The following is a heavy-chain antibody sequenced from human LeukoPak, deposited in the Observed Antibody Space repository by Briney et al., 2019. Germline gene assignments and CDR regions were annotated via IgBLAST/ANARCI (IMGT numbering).Heavy chain of an antibody. Sequence: PGGSLRLSCAASGFTFSSYGMHWVRQAPGKGLEWVANIQQHGSETYYGDSVKGRFTISRDNAKNSLYLRMNSLRAEDTAVYYCATYSSSNGREFQYWGQGTLVTVSS. D-gene: IGHD2-2*01. V-gene: IGHV3-7*01. CDR1: GFTFSSYG. J-gene: IGHJ1*01. CDR3: ATYSSSNGREFQY. CDR2: IQQHGSET.